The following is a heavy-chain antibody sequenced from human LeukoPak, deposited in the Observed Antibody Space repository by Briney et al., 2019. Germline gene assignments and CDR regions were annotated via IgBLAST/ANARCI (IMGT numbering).Heavy chain of an antibody. CDR2: INSDGGTT. Sequence: PGGSLRLSCGASGSTFGTHWMHWVRQAPGKGLVWVSGINSDGGTTTYADSVKGRSTISRDNSKNTLYLQMNSLRDEDTAVYYCARDSPQSGSYLSDAFDIWGQGTMVTVSS. V-gene: IGHV3-74*01. D-gene: IGHD1-26*01. CDR3: ARDSPQSGSYLSDAFDI. CDR1: GSTFGTHW. J-gene: IGHJ3*02.